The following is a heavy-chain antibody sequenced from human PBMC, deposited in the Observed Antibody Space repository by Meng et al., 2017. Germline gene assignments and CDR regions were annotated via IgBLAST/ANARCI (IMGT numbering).Heavy chain of an antibody. V-gene: IGHV1-18*01. CDR3: VLWFGELSFDY. CDR2: ISAYNGNT. J-gene: IGHJ4*02. Sequence: QVPPVESGAEVKKPGASVKVSCKASGYTFTSYGISWVRQAPGQGLEWMGWISAYNGNTNNAQKLQGRVTMTTDTSTSTAYMELRSLRSDDTAVYYCVLWFGELSFDYWGQGTLVTVSS. CDR1: GYTFTSYG. D-gene: IGHD3-10*01.